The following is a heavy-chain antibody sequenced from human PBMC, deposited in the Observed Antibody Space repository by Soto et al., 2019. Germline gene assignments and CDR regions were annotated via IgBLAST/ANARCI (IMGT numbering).Heavy chain of an antibody. CDR2: FLASGGNT. CDR1: GYSFFSYY. CDR3: ARGGATIFGVIDS. Sequence: VKVSCKASGYSFFSYYIHWVRQAPGQGLEWMGRFLASGGNTFYAQRFRGRVSMTRDTSSTNTVSLELTSLTSDDTAVYYCARGGATIFGVIDSWGQGTRVTVSS. V-gene: IGHV1-46*01. J-gene: IGHJ4*02. D-gene: IGHD3-3*02.